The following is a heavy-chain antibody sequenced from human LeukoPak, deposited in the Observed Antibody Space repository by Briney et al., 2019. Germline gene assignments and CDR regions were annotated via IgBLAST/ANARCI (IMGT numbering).Heavy chain of an antibody. D-gene: IGHD6-6*01. V-gene: IGHV1-2*02. Sequence: ASVKVSCKASGYTFTSYYMNWVRQAPGQGLEWMGWINPNSGGTNYAQKFQGRVTMTRDTSNSTAYMELSRLRSDDTAVYYCARVGIAARNLFYYYYGMDVWGQGTTVTVSS. CDR1: GYTFTSYY. J-gene: IGHJ6*02. CDR3: ARVGIAARNLFYYYYGMDV. CDR2: INPNSGGT.